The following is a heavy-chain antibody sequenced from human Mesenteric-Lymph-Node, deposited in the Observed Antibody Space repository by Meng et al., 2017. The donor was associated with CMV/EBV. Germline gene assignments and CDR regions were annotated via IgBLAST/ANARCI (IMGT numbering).Heavy chain of an antibody. CDR2: INHSGST. J-gene: IGHJ4*02. V-gene: IGHV4-34*01. CDR3: ARDEYSAYYFDY. CDR1: GGSFSGYY. D-gene: IGHD6-6*01. Sequence: GSLRLSCGVYGGSFSGYYWSWIRQPPGKGLEWIGEINHSGSTNYNPSLKSRVTISVDTSKNQFSLKLSSVTAADTAVYYCARDEYSAYYFDYWGQGTLVTVSS.